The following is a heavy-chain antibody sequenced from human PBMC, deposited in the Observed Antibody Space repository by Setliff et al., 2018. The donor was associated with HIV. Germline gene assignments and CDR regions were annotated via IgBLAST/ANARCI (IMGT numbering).Heavy chain of an antibody. CDR1: GFTFSSYW. V-gene: IGHV3-7*04. CDR3: ARDDSNGNTDAFDI. Sequence: GGSLRLSCAASGFTFSSYWMSWVRQAPGKGLEWVADIKQDGSKAYYMDSVKGRFTISRDNPKNSLYLQMTNLRAEDTAVYYCARDDSNGNTDAFDIWGQGTTVTVSS. CDR2: IKQDGSKA. J-gene: IGHJ3*02. D-gene: IGHD5-18*01.